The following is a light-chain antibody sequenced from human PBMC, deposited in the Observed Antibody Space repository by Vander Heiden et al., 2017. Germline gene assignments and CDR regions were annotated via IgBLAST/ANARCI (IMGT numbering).Light chain of an antibody. CDR3: QQYSIDSPT. CDR1: QSMTTL. Sequence: DIQMTQSPSTLSASVGDRDTITCRARQSMTTLLALYQQKPGKAPKLLIYDASNLQSGVPSRFSGSGSGTDFSLTISSLQPDDFATYYCQQYSIDSPTFGQGTKVEI. V-gene: IGKV1-5*01. J-gene: IGKJ1*01. CDR2: DAS.